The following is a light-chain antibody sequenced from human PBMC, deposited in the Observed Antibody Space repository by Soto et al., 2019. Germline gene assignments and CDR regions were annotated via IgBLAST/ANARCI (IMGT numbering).Light chain of an antibody. V-gene: IGKV1-39*01. CDR3: QQSDSDPWT. Sequence: DIQMTQSPSSLSASVGDRDIITCRTSQSISRYLNWYQQKPGKAPKLLIYAASSLQSGVPSRFSGSGSGTDFALSISSLQPEDFANYYCQQSDSDPWTFGHGTKVEIK. CDR2: AAS. CDR1: QSISRY. J-gene: IGKJ1*01.